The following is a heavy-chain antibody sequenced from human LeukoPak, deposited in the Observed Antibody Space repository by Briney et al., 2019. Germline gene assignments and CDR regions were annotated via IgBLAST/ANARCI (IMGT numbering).Heavy chain of an antibody. V-gene: IGHV1-69*05. D-gene: IGHD7-27*01. CDR3: AREALGYYMDV. CDR2: IIPIFGAP. CDR1: GGTFSNYA. J-gene: IGHJ6*03. Sequence: ASVKVSCKASGGTFSNYAISWVRQAPGQGLEWMGGIIPIFGAPNYAQKSQGRVTITTDESTSTAYMELSSLRSEDTASYYCAREALGYYMDVWGKGTTVTVSS.